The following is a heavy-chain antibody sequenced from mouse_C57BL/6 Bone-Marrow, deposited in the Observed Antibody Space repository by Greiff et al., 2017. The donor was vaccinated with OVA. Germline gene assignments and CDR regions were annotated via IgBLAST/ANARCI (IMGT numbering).Heavy chain of an antibody. J-gene: IGHJ3*01. CDR3: ARSITTVVAPFAY. CDR1: GYTFTSYW. V-gene: IGHV1-50*01. D-gene: IGHD1-1*01. CDR2: IDPSDSYT. Sequence: QVQLQQPGAELVKPGASVKLSCKASGYTFTSYWMQWVKQRPGQGLEWIGEIDPSDSYTNYNQKFKGKATLTVDTSSSTAYMQLSSLTSEDSAVYYCARSITTVVAPFAYWGQGTLVTVSA.